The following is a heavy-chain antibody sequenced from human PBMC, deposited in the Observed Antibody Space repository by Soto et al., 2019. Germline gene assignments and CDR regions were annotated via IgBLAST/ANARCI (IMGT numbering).Heavy chain of an antibody. CDR1: GGSFSGYY. CDR2: TNHSGST. V-gene: IGHV4-34*01. Sequence: QVQLQQWGAGLLKPSATLSLTCAVYGGSFSGYYWSWIRQPPGQRLEWIGETNHSGSTNYNPSLHIRVTITGDTANHPCSLKLGSVTAFDTVVYYCATGRRGYCSGRSCHFYDWCQGTLVTVSS. D-gene: IGHD2-15*01. CDR3: ATGRRGYCSGRSCHFYD. J-gene: IGHJ4*02.